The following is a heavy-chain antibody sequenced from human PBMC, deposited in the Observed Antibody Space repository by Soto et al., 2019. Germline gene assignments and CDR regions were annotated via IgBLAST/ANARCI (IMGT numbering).Heavy chain of an antibody. CDR2: IYYSGST. J-gene: IGHJ4*02. Sequence: PSETLSLTCTVSGGSISSGGYYWSWIRQHPGKGLEWIGYIYYSGSTYYNPSLKSRVTISVDTSKNQFSLKLSSVTAADTAVYYCPRRYGASFDYWGQGTLVTVSS. D-gene: IGHD4-17*01. CDR3: PRRYGASFDY. CDR1: GGSISSGGYY. V-gene: IGHV4-31*03.